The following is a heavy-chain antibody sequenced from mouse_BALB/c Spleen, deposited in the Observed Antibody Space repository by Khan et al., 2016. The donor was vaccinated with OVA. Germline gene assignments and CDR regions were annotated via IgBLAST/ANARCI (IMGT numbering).Heavy chain of an antibody. D-gene: IGHD4-1*01. CDR3: ARHWVGVMDY. CDR2: ISRGGAYT. CDR1: GFTFSTYG. J-gene: IGHJ4*01. Sequence: EVELVESGGDLVKPGGSLKLSCAASGFTFSTYGMSWVHQTPDKRLEWVATISRGGAYTYYPDSVQGRFTISRDNAKNTPYLQMSSLRSEDTAMYYCARHWVGVMDYWGQGTSVTVSS. V-gene: IGHV5-6*01.